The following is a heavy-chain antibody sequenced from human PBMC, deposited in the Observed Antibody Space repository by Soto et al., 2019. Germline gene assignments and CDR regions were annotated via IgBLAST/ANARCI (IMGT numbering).Heavy chain of an antibody. CDR3: ARDGERDTGLNFYYYLHGMDV. D-gene: IGHD1-1*01. CDR1: GYTFTTYG. J-gene: IGHJ6*02. Sequence: ASVKVSCKASGYTFTTYGISWVRQAPGQGLEWMGWISPYNGTTKYAEKFQGEMTMTTDTATSTAYMDLRSLRSDDTAVYYCARDGERDTGLNFYYYLHGMDVWGQGTRVTVSS. V-gene: IGHV1-18*04. CDR2: ISPYNGTT.